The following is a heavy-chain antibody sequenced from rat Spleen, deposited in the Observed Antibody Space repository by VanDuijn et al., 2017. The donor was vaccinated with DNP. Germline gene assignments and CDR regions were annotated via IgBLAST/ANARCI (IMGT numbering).Heavy chain of an antibody. CDR3: ARGNDGYYPNWYFDF. V-gene: IGHV3-1*01. J-gene: IGHJ1*01. CDR1: AYSITTNY. CDR2: INHSGKT. Sequence: EVQLQESGPGLVKPSQSLSLTCSVTAYSITTNYWGWIRKFPGDKMEWIGYINHSGKTGYNPSLKRRISISRDTSKNQFFLHLSSVTTEDTATYFCARGNDGYYPNWYFDFWGPGTMVSVSS. D-gene: IGHD1-12*03.